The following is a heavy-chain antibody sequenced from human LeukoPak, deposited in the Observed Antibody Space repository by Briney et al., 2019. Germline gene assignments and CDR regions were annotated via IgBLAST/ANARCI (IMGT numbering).Heavy chain of an antibody. J-gene: IGHJ5*02. CDR3: ARDSGYCSGGSCYYWFDP. V-gene: IGHV4-4*07. D-gene: IGHD2-15*01. CDR1: GGSISSYY. CDR2: ICTSGST. Sequence: SETLSLTCTVSGGSISSYYWNWIRQPAGKGLEWIGRICTSGSTNYNPSLKSRVTMSVDTSKNQFSLKLSSVTAADTAVYYCARDSGYCSGGSCYYWFDPWGQGTLVTVSS.